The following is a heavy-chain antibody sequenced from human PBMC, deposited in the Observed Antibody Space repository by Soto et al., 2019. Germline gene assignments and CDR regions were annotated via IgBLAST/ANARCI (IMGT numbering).Heavy chain of an antibody. CDR1: GFTVSSNH. J-gene: IGHJ4*02. Sequence: GGSLRLSCAASGFTVSSNHMSWVRQAPGKGLEWVSVIYSGGSTYYADSVKGRFTISRDNSKNTLYLQMNSLRAEDTAVYYCARRKYCSSTTCFDYWGQGTLATVSS. CDR3: ARRKYCSSTTCFDY. D-gene: IGHD2-2*01. V-gene: IGHV3-66*01. CDR2: IYSGGST.